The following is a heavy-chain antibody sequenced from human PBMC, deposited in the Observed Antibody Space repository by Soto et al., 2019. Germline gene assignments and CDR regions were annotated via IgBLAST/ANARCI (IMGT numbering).Heavy chain of an antibody. J-gene: IGHJ4*02. CDR3: ARGPGGPDGPGDY. Sequence: VKVSWKGFGGGFSIYIISWVRKTPGQGLEWMGRIIPILGIANYAQKFQGRVTITRDTSASTAYMELSSLRSEDTAVYYCARGPGGPDGPGDYWGRGTLVTVSS. D-gene: IGHD2-15*01. CDR2: IIPILGIA. CDR1: GGGFSIYI. V-gene: IGHV1-69*02.